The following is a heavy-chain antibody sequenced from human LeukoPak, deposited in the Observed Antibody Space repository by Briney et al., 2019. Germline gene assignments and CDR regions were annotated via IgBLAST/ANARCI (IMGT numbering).Heavy chain of an antibody. D-gene: IGHD3-22*01. V-gene: IGHV3-53*01. CDR3: VKYAVVITRYYFDY. J-gene: IGHJ4*02. Sequence: GGSLRLSCAASGFTVSSNYMSWVRQAPGKGLEWVSVIYSGGSTYYADSVKGRFTISRDNSKNTLYLQMNSLRAEDTAVYYCVKYAVVITRYYFDYWGQGTLVTVSS. CDR1: GFTVSSNY. CDR2: IYSGGST.